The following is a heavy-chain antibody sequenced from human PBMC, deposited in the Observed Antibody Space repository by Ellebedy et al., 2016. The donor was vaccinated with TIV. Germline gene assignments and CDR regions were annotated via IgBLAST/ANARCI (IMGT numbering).Heavy chain of an antibody. CDR1: PLSFSDYS. CDR3: ARDPRPKVMLGTYFDS. CDR2: ISSDSSYI. J-gene: IGHJ4*02. Sequence: GESLKISCAASPLSFSDYSMNWVRQAPGKGLEWVSSISSDSSYIYYADSVKGRFTISRDNAKNSLYLQMNSLRGEDTALYYCARDPRPKVMLGTYFDSWGQGTLVTVSS. V-gene: IGHV3-21*01. D-gene: IGHD3-16*01.